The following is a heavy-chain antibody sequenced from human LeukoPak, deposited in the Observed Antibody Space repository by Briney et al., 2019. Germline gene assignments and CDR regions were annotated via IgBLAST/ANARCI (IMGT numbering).Heavy chain of an antibody. Sequence: ASVKVSCKASGYTFTGYYMHWVRQAPGQRLEWMGWINAGNGNTKYSQKFQGRVTITRDTSASTAYMELSSLRSEDTAVYYCARDSSGWPPRQFQHWGQGTLVTVSS. CDR1: GYTFTGYY. CDR2: INAGNGNT. CDR3: ARDSSGWPPRQFQH. V-gene: IGHV1-3*01. J-gene: IGHJ1*01. D-gene: IGHD6-19*01.